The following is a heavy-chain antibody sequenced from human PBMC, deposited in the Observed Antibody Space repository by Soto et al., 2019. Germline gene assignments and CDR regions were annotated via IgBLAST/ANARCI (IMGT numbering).Heavy chain of an antibody. CDR2: ISSSGGST. V-gene: IGHV3-23*01. CDR3: AKFSYDSSDYTTNWFDP. J-gene: IGHJ5*02. CDR1: GFTFSSYA. D-gene: IGHD3-22*01. Sequence: TGGSLRLSCAASGFTFSSYAMSWVRQAPGKGLEWVSAISSSGGSTYYADSVKGRFTISRDNSKNTLYLQMNSLRAEDTAVYYCAKFSYDSSDYTTNWFDPWGQGTLVTVSS.